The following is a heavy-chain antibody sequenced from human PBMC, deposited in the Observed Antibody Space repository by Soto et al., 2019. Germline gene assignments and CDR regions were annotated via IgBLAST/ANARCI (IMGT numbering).Heavy chain of an antibody. CDR2: IRSKANSYAT. Sequence: EVQLVESGGGLVQPGGSLKLSCAASGFSFSGSAMHWFRQASGKGLEWVGRIRSKANSYATAYAESVKGRFIISRDDSENTAYLQMTSLTTEDTAVYYCTRSSSGWYASIDFWGQGTLVTVSS. CDR3: TRSSSGWYASIDF. J-gene: IGHJ4*02. V-gene: IGHV3-73*01. CDR1: GFSFSGSA. D-gene: IGHD6-19*01.